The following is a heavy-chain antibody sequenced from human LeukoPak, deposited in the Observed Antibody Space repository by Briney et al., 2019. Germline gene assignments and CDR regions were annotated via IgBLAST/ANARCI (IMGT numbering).Heavy chain of an antibody. J-gene: IGHJ4*02. D-gene: IGHD3-10*01. CDR3: ARERVGSGSSYYFDY. V-gene: IGHV1-69*13. CDR2: IIPIFGTA. CDR1: GGTFSSYA. Sequence: ASVKVSCKASGGTFSSYAISWVRQAPGQGLEWMGGIIPIFGTANYAQKFQGRVTITADESTSTAYMELSSLRSEDTAVYYCARERVGSGSSYYFDYWGQGTLVTVSS.